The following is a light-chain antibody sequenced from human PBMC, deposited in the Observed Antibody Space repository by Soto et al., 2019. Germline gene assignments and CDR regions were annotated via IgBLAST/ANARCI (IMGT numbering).Light chain of an antibody. Sequence: LTQPASVSGSSGQSITISCTGTSSDVGGYNYVSWYQQHPGKAPKLMIYDVSNRPSGVSNRFSGSKSGNTASLTISGLQAEDEADYYCSSYTSSSTLLYVFGTGTKVTVL. V-gene: IGLV2-14*01. CDR1: SSDVGGYNY. CDR3: SSYTSSSTLLYV. CDR2: DVS. J-gene: IGLJ1*01.